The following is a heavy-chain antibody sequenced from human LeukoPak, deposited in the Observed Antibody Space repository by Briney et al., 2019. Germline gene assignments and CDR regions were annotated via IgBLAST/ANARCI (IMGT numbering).Heavy chain of an antibody. CDR3: ARGCGYSSSWFNYYYYMDV. V-gene: IGHV4-59*01. J-gene: IGHJ6*03. Sequence: SETLSLTCTVSGGSISSYYWSWIRQPPGKGLEWIGYIYYSGSTNYNPSLKSRVTISVDMSKNQFSLKLNSVTAADTAVYYCARGCGYSSSWFNYYYYMDVWGKGTTVTVSS. D-gene: IGHD6-13*01. CDR2: IYYSGST. CDR1: GGSISSYY.